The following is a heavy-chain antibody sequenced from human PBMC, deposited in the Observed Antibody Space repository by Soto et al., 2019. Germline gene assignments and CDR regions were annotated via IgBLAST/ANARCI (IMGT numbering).Heavy chain of an antibody. CDR2: IGGSVGST. J-gene: IGHJ6*02. D-gene: IGHD3-10*01. CDR3: AKDSMIRGVNGMDV. CDR1: GFTFSSYA. V-gene: IGHV3-23*01. Sequence: EVQLLESGGGLVQPGGSLRLSCAASGFTFSSYAMTWVRQAPGKGLEWVSSIGGSVGSTFYADSVKGRFTISRDNSKSTLYLQVNRLRVDDTAVYYCAKDSMIRGVNGMDVWGQGTTVTFSS.